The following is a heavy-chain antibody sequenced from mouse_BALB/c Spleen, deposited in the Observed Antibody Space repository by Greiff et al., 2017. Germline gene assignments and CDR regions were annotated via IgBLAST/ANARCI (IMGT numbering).Heavy chain of an antibody. Sequence: QVQLQQSGAELVRPGTSVKVSCKASGYAFTNYLIEWVKQRPGQGLEWIGVINPGSGGTNYNEKFKGKATLTADKSSSTAYMQLSSLTSDDSAVYFCAREGDYNYNWGQGTTLTVSS. J-gene: IGHJ2*01. CDR1: GYAFTNYL. D-gene: IGHD1-3*01. CDR2: INPGSGGT. V-gene: IGHV1-54*01. CDR3: AREGDYNYN.